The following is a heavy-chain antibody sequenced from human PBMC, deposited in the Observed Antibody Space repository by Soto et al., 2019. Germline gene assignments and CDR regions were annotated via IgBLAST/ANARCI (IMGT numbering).Heavy chain of an antibody. Sequence: QVQLVESGGGVVQPGRSLRLSCAASGFTFSSYAMHWVRQAPGKGLEWVAVISYDGSNKYYADSVKGRFTISRDNSKNTLYLQMSRLRAEDTAVYYCARSMVRGYYYYGMDVWGQGTTVTVSS. J-gene: IGHJ6*02. D-gene: IGHD3-10*01. CDR3: ARSMVRGYYYYGMDV. CDR1: GFTFSSYA. V-gene: IGHV3-30-3*01. CDR2: ISYDGSNK.